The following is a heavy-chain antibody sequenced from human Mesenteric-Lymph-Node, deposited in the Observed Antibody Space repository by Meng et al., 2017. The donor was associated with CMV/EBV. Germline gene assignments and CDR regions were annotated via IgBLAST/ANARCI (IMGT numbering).Heavy chain of an antibody. V-gene: IGHV3-74*02. D-gene: IGHD3-3*01. CDR2: IDRDGKTT. J-gene: IGHJ4*02. CDR1: GFTFNTYD. Sequence: EVQLLESGGGWVQAGVSLRVSCAASGFTFNTYDMNWVRQAPGKGLEWVSRIDRDGKTTDYAGSVRGRFTISRDSTKSTGYLQMNSLRAEDTAVYYCVRDFAGPNEYWGPGTLVTISS. CDR3: VRDFAGPNEY.